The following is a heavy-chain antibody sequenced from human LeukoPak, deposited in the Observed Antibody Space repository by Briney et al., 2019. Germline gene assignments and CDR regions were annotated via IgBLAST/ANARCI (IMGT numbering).Heavy chain of an antibody. J-gene: IGHJ6*02. CDR2: ISGSGGST. D-gene: IGHD5-12*01. CDR1: GFTFSSYA. V-gene: IGHV3-23*01. CDR3: VFSSYSGYDYTYYYGMDV. Sequence: GGSLRLSCAASGFTFSSYAMSWVRQAPGKGLEWVSAISGSGGSTYYADSVKGRFTNSRDNSKNTLYLQMNSLRAEDTAVYYCVFSSYSGYDYTYYYGMDVWGQGTTVTVSS.